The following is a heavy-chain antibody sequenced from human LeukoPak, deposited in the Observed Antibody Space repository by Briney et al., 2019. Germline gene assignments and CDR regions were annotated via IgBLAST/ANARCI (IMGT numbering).Heavy chain of an antibody. CDR1: GFTFSSYA. D-gene: IGHD3-22*01. V-gene: IGHV3-23*01. CDR3: AKETYYYDSSGYLSS. Sequence: PGGSLRLSCAASGFTFSSYAMTWVRQAPGRGLEWASAISGNGGTTYYADSVKGRFTISRDNSKNTLYLQMNSLRAEDTAVYYCAKETYYYDSSGYLSSWGQGTLVTVPS. J-gene: IGHJ5*02. CDR2: ISGNGGTT.